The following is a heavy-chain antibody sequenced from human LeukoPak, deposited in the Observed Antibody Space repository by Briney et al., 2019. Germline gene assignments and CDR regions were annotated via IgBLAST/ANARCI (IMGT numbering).Heavy chain of an antibody. J-gene: IGHJ6*03. Sequence: SETLSLTCTVSGGSISSYYWSWIRQPAGKGLEWIGRIYTSGGTNYNPSLKSRVTMPVDTSKNQFSLKLSSVTAADTAVYYCARGYGSGSYYYYYYYYMDVWGKGTTVTISS. CDR1: GGSISSYY. V-gene: IGHV4-4*07. D-gene: IGHD3-10*01. CDR3: ARGYGSGSYYYYYYYYMDV. CDR2: IYTSGGT.